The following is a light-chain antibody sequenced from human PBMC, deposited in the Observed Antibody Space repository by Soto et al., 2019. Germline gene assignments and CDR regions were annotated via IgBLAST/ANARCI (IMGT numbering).Light chain of an antibody. CDR1: GSDVGGYDL. CDR2: EVT. CDR3: SSFSDTDTFYV. V-gene: IGLV2-23*02. J-gene: IGLJ1*01. Sequence: QSVLTQPASVSGSPGQSITISCTGTGSDVGGYDLVSWYQQHPGNAPKLIIFEVTKRPSGISKRFSGSKSGSTASLTISGLQAEDEADYYCSSFSDTDTFYVFGTGTKVTVL.